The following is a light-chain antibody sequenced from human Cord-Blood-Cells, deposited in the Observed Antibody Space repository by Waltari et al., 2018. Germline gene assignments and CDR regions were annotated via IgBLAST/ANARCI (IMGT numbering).Light chain of an antibody. Sequence: QSALTQPASVSGSPGQSITISCTGTSSDVGGYNYVSWYQQNPGKAPKLKIYDVSNRPSGVSNRFSGSKSGNTASLTISGLQAEDEADYYCSSYTSSSTLVFGTGTKVTVL. CDR3: SSYTSSSTLV. V-gene: IGLV2-14*01. CDR2: DVS. J-gene: IGLJ1*01. CDR1: SSDVGGYNY.